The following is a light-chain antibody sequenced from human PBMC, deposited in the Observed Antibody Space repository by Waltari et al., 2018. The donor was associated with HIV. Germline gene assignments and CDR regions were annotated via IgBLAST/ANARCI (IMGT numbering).Light chain of an antibody. Sequence: QSVLTQPPSASGSPGPRVTISCSGSSSNIGNNPTNWYQQLPGTAPKLLVYSHHQRPSGVPDRFSGSKSGTSASLAISGLQSEDEGDYYCASWDNNLNGRVFGGRTRLTVL. V-gene: IGLV1-44*01. CDR2: SHH. CDR1: SSNIGNNP. J-gene: IGLJ2*01. CDR3: ASWDNNLNGRV.